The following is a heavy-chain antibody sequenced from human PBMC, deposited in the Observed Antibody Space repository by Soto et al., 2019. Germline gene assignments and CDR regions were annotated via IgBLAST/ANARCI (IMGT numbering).Heavy chain of an antibody. CDR1: GYTITNYV. V-gene: IGHV1-18*04. CDR3: ARVPTPTDGDYDLNHGLDP. J-gene: IGHJ5*02. D-gene: IGHD4-17*01. CDR2: ISAYNGNT. Sequence: GASVKLSGEASGYTITNYVINWVRQAPGQGLEWMGWISAYNGNTNYAQKLQGRVTMTKDKSTSTDYMELRSLRTDDTAAYYRARVPTPTDGDYDLNHGLDPW.